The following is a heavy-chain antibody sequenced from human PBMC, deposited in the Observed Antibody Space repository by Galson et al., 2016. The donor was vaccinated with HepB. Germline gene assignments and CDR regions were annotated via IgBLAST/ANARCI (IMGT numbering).Heavy chain of an antibody. Sequence: SLRLSCAASGFNFSTYGMHWVRQAPGEGLEWVALIWYDENNENYADSVKGRFTISRDNSKNTLYLQMNSLRAEDTAVYYCAREAYYDFWSGYYGYDFYDYGMDVWGQGTAVTVSS. D-gene: IGHD3-3*01. J-gene: IGHJ6*02. CDR1: GFNFSTYG. V-gene: IGHV3-33*01. CDR3: AREAYYDFWSGYYGYDFYDYGMDV. CDR2: IWYDENNE.